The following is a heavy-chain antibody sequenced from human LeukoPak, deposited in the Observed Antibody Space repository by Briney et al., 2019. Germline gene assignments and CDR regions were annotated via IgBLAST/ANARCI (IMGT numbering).Heavy chain of an antibody. CDR3: AKLVRGGSGSYYPPYYYYYMDV. CDR2: ISGSGVST. Sequence: GGSLRLSCAASGFTFSSYAMSWVRQAPGKGLEWVSAISGSGVSTYYADSVKGRFTISRDNSKNTLYLQMNSLRAEDTAVYYCAKLVRGGSGSYYPPYYYYYMDVWGKGTTVTVSS. D-gene: IGHD3-10*01. V-gene: IGHV3-23*01. J-gene: IGHJ6*03. CDR1: GFTFSSYA.